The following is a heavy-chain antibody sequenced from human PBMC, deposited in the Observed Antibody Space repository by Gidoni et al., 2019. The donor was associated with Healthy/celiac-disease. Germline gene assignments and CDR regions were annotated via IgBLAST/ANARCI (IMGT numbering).Heavy chain of an antibody. CDR3: ARDYYDSSGYYYRGAFDI. CDR1: GGSISSGSYY. J-gene: IGHJ3*02. Sequence: QVQLQESGPGLVKPSQTLSLTCTVSGGSISSGSYYWSWIRQPAGKGLEWIGRIYTSGSTNYNPSLKSRVTISVDTSKNQFSLKLSSVTAADTAVYYCARDYYDSSGYYYRGAFDIWGQGTMVTVSS. V-gene: IGHV4-61*02. CDR2: IYTSGST. D-gene: IGHD3-22*01.